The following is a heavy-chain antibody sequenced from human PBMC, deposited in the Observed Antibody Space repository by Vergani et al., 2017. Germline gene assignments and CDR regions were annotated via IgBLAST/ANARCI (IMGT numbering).Heavy chain of an antibody. D-gene: IGHD3-10*01. CDR3: ARTTYGSGSYYGVA. V-gene: IGHV4-38-2*01. CDR2: IYHSGST. J-gene: IGHJ5*02. CDR1: GYSISSGYY. Sequence: QVQLQESGPGLVKPSETLSLTCAVSGYSISSGYYWGWIRQPPGKGLEWIGSIYHSGSTYYNPSLKSRVTIPVDTSKNQFSLKLSSVTAADTAVYYCARTTYGSGSYYGVAWGQGTLVTVSS.